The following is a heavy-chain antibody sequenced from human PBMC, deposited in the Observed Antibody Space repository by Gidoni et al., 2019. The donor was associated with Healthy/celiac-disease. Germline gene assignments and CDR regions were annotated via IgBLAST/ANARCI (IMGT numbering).Heavy chain of an antibody. V-gene: IGHV4-4*02. D-gene: IGHD2-15*01. CDR3: ARHLSSDRWYWGTYYYYGMDV. Sequence: QVQLQESGPGLVKPSGTLSLTCAVSGGSISSSNWWSWVRQPPGKGLEWIGEIYHSGSTNYHPALKSRVTISVDKSKNQVSLKLSSLTAADTAVYYCARHLSSDRWYWGTYYYYGMDVWGQGTTVTVSS. CDR2: IYHSGST. J-gene: IGHJ6*02. CDR1: GGSISSSNW.